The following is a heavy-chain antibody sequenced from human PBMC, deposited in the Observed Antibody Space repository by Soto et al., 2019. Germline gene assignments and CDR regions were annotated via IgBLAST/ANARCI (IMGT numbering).Heavy chain of an antibody. D-gene: IGHD3-3*01. J-gene: IGHJ6*02. CDR2: INAGNGNT. CDR1: GGTFSSYA. CDR3: AREYYDFWSVSGGMDG. Sequence: ASVKVSCKASGGTFSSYAISWVRQAPGQRLEWMGWINAGNGNTKYSQKFQGRVTITRDTSASTAYMELSSLRSEDTAVYYCAREYYDFWSVSGGMDGWGQGTTGTVSS. V-gene: IGHV1-3*01.